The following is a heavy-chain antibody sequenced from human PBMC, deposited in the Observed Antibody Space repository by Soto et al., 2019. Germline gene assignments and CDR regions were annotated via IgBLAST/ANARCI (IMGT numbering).Heavy chain of an antibody. Sequence: PGGSLRLSCTASGFTFGDYAMSWFRQAPGKGLEWVGFIRSKAYGGTTEYAASVKGRFTISRDDSKSIAYLQMNSLKTEDTAVYYCTRERLDGYNQCDAFDIWGQGTMVTVPS. J-gene: IGHJ3*02. CDR3: TRERLDGYNQCDAFDI. CDR1: GFTFGDYA. V-gene: IGHV3-49*03. CDR2: IRSKAYGGTT. D-gene: IGHD5-12*01.